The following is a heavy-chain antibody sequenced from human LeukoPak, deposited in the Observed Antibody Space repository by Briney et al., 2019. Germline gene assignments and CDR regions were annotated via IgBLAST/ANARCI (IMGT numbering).Heavy chain of an antibody. D-gene: IGHD3-10*01. CDR3: ARERRITMIRGVIIPLDY. V-gene: IGHV6-1*01. CDR1: GYSVSSNSAA. CDR2: TYYSAKWYN. J-gene: IGHJ4*02. Sequence: SPSLSLTCAISGYSVSSNSAAWNWIRQSPARGLEWLGKTYYSAKWYNDYAVSVNSRIIINPDTSKNQFSLQLNSVTPEDTAVYYCARERRITMIRGVIIPLDYWGQGTLVTVSS.